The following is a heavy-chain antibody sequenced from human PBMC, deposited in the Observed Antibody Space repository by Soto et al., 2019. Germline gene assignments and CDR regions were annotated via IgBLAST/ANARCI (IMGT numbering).Heavy chain of an antibody. CDR1: GYAFVSYA. D-gene: IGHD6-6*01. CDR3: ARGIVAARSGNWFDP. J-gene: IGHJ5*02. Sequence: PGGSLRLSCAASGYAFVSYATSWVRQAPGKGLEWVSALTSSGGITYYSDSVRGRFTISRDNSNNTLYLQMNSLRAEDTAVYYCARGIVAARSGNWFDPWGQGTLVTVSS. CDR2: LTSSGGIT. V-gene: IGHV3-23*01.